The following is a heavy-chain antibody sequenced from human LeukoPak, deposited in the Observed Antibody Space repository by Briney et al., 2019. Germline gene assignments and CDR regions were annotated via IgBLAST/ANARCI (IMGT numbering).Heavy chain of an antibody. CDR1: GFTFSSYG. J-gene: IGHJ4*02. CDR3: ARDARGVYDSSGFYD. Sequence: GGSLRLSCAASGFTFSSYGMHWVRQAPGKGLEWVAVISYDGSNKYYADSVKGRFTISRDNSKNTLYLQMNSLRAEDTAVYYCARDARGVYDSSGFYDWGQGTLVTVSS. V-gene: IGHV3-30*03. CDR2: ISYDGSNK. D-gene: IGHD3-22*01.